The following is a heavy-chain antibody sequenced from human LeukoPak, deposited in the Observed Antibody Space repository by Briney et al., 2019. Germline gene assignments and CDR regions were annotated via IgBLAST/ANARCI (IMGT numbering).Heavy chain of an antibody. V-gene: IGHV1-8*01. CDR2: MNPNSGNT. J-gene: IGHJ4*02. D-gene: IGHD6-19*01. CDR3: ARTVGSGWPPFRQYYFDY. CDR1: GYTFTSYD. Sequence: ASVKVSCKASGYTFTSYDINWVRQATGQGLEWMGWMNPNSGNTGYAQKFQGRVTMTRNTSISTAYMELSSLRSEDTAVYYCARTVGSGWPPFRQYYFDYWGQGTLVTVSS.